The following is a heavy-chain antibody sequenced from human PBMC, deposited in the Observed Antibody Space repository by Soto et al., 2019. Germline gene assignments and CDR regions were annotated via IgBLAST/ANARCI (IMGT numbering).Heavy chain of an antibody. J-gene: IGHJ6*02. CDR2: INPSGGST. V-gene: IGHV1-46*01. CDR3: ARDLDRRRAYYYDSSGYPSYYYCMDV. Sequence: GASVKVSCKASGYTFTSDYMHWVRQAPGQGXEWMGIINPSGGSTSYAQKFQGRVTMTRDTSTSTVYMELSSLRSEDTAVYYCARDLDRRRAYYYDSSGYPSYYYCMDVWGQGPTVTVSS. D-gene: IGHD3-22*01. CDR1: GYTFTSDY.